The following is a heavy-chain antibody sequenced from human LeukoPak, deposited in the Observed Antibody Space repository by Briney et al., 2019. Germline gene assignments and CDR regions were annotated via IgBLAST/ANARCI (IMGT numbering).Heavy chain of an antibody. J-gene: IGHJ4*02. CDR2: VYYDGIN. D-gene: IGHD4-17*01. CDR3: ARGTISYGDYHFDY. V-gene: IGHV4-39*07. CDR1: GGSMNNTLFY. Sequence: SETLSLTCTVSGGSMNNTLFYRGWIRQPPGKGLEWIGTVYYDGINYSSPSLKSRVATSVDTSKNQFSLRLSSVTAADTAVYYCARGTISYGDYHFDYWGQGTLVTVSS.